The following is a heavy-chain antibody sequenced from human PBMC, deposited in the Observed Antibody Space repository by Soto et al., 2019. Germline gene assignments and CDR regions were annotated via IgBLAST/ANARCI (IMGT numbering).Heavy chain of an antibody. J-gene: IGHJ4*02. Sequence: QLTLRESGPALVRPTQTLTLTCTFSGFSLSSNGVGVGWIRQPPGKALEWLALIYWDDDHRYSPSLKTRLTINKDTSKNQVVLTMTKLDPVDTATYYCAREMYYSTYFDSWGQGTLVTVSS. CDR1: GFSLSSNGVG. CDR2: IYWDDDH. V-gene: IGHV2-5*02. CDR3: AREMYYSTYFDS. D-gene: IGHD3-10*01.